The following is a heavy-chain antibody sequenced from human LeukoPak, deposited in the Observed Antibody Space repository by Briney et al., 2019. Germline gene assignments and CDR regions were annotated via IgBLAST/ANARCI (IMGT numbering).Heavy chain of an antibody. CDR2: IRYDGGKK. V-gene: IGHV3-30*02. Sequence: GGSLRFSCAASGFTFSSYGMHWVRQAPGKGLEWVAFIRYDGGKKYYADSVKGRFTISRDNSKNTLYLQMNSLRAEDTALYYCAKTGSWGSSNYYFDYWGQGTLVTVSS. CDR1: GFTFSSYG. D-gene: IGHD2-15*01. J-gene: IGHJ4*02. CDR3: AKTGSWGSSNYYFDY.